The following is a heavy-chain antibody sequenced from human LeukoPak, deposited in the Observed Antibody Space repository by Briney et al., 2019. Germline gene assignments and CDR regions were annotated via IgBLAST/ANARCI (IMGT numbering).Heavy chain of an antibody. D-gene: IGHD3-10*01. CDR3: ARHSRSVDYGSGSYTWDY. Sequence: PSETLSLTCTVPGGSISSIIYYWGWIRPRPGKGLEWFGSIYYSGSTYYNVSLKSRVTVSVDTCRNQFSLKLSSVTAADTAVYYCARHSRSVDYGSGSYTWDYWGQGTLVTVSS. CDR1: GGSISSIIYY. J-gene: IGHJ4*02. CDR2: IYYSGST. V-gene: IGHV4-39*01.